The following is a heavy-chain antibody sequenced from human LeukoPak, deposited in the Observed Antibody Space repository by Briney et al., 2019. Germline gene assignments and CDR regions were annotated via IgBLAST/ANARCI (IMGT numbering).Heavy chain of an antibody. Sequence: SQTLSLTCTVSGGSISSGSYYWSWIRQPAGKGLEWIGRIYTSGSTNYNPSLKSRVTISVDTSKNQFSLKLSSVTAADTAVYYCARAPSRYYYGSGSYYKEDAFDIWGQGTMATVSS. CDR3: ARAPSRYYYGSGSYYKEDAFDI. D-gene: IGHD3-10*01. CDR1: GGSISSGSYY. J-gene: IGHJ3*02. V-gene: IGHV4-61*02. CDR2: IYTSGST.